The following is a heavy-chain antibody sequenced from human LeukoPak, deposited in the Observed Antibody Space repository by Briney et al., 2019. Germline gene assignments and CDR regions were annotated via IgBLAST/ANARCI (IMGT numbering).Heavy chain of an antibody. D-gene: IGHD4-17*01. J-gene: IGHJ3*02. CDR2: IKSKTDGGTT. V-gene: IGHV3-15*01. CDR3: AREPLVGVTTVPSDI. Sequence: GGSLRLSCAASGFTFSNAWMSWVRQAPGKGLEWVGRIKSKTDGGTTDYAAPVKGRFTISRDDSKNTLYLQMNSLRAEDTAVYYCAREPLVGVTTVPSDIWGQGTMVTVSS. CDR1: GFTFSNAW.